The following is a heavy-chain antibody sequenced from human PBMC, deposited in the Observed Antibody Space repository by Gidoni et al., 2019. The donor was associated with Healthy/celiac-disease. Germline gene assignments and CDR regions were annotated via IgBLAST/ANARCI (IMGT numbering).Heavy chain of an antibody. V-gene: IGHV1-3*01. Sequence: QVQLVQSGAEVKKPGASVQVSCKASGYTFTSYAMHWVRQAPGQRLEWMGWINAGNGNTKYSQKFQGRVTIIRDTSASTAYMELSSLRSEDTAVYYCARDDYYGSGSHGYWGQGTLVTVSS. CDR1: GYTFTSYA. CDR3: ARDDYYGSGSHGY. D-gene: IGHD3-10*01. J-gene: IGHJ4*02. CDR2: INAGNGNT.